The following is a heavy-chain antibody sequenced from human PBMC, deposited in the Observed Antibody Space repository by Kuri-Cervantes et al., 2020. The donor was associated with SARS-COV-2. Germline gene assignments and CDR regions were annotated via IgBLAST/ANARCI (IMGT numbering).Heavy chain of an antibody. V-gene: IGHV3-30-3*01. CDR1: GFTFNNYA. J-gene: IGHJ4*02. CDR3: ARGRVGVQDF. Sequence: GGSLRLSCAASGFTFNNYAMHWVRQTPGEGLEWVAITSYDGSTKYYADSVKGRLTISRDNSKNTQYLQMNNLRGEDTAVYFCARGRVGVQDFWGQGTLVTVSS. CDR2: TSYDGSTK. D-gene: IGHD2-21*01.